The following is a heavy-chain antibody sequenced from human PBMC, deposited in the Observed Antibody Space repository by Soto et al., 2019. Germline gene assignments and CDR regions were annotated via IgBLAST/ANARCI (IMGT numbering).Heavy chain of an antibody. CDR2: IHYSGTT. J-gene: IGHJ4*02. CDR3: ARYNSYAIDY. CDR1: GTSISSYY. D-gene: IGHD2-8*01. Sequence: TSDTLSLTCPFSGTSISSYYWSWIRQPPGKGLEWIANIHYSGTTNYNPSLASRVTLSVDTSKNQFSLKMTSVTAADRAMYFCARYNSYAIDYWGRGTLVNVSS. V-gene: IGHV4-59*01.